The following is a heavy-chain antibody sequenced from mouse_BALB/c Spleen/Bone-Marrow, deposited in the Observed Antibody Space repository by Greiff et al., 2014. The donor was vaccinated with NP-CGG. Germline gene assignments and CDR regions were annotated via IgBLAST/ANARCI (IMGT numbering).Heavy chain of an antibody. CDR2: IWAGGST. Sequence: VKLEESGPGLVAPSQSLSITCTVSGFSLTSYGVHWVRQPPGKGLEWLGVIWAGGSTNYNSALMSRLSISKDNSKSQVFLKRNSLQTDDTAMYYCAREGGYYYGSRVAWFAYWGQGTLVTVSA. CDR3: AREGGYYYGSRVAWFAY. V-gene: IGHV2-9*02. CDR1: GFSLTSYG. D-gene: IGHD1-1*01. J-gene: IGHJ3*01.